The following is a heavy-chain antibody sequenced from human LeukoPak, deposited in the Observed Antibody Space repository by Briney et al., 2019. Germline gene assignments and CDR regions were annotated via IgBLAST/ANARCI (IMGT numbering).Heavy chain of an antibody. Sequence: GASVRVSCKASGYTFTDYGINWVRQAPGQGPEWMGWISTLYGNKNFAQKFQGRVTMTSDTSTRTAYLELASLTSDDSAIYYCARARSRASTWYWDHWGQGTLVTVSS. CDR3: ARARSRASTWYWDH. V-gene: IGHV1-18*01. CDR2: ISTLYGNK. D-gene: IGHD2-8*02. CDR1: GYTFTDYG. J-gene: IGHJ4*02.